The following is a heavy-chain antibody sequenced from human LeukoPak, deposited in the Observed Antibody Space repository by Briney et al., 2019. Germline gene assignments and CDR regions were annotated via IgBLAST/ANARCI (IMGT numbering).Heavy chain of an antibody. CDR2: INSDGSST. J-gene: IGHJ4*02. D-gene: IGHD3-22*01. Sequence: GGSLRLSCAASGFTFSSYWMHWVRQAPGKGLVWVSRINSDGSSTSYADSVKGRFTISRDNAKNTLYLQMNSLRPEDTAFYYCTRAYDSFGYFFDSWGQGTLVTVSS. CDR3: TRAYDSFGYFFDS. CDR1: GFTFSSYW. V-gene: IGHV3-74*01.